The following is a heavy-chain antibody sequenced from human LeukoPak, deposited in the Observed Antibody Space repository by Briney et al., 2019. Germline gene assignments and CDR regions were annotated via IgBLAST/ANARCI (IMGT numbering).Heavy chain of an antibody. Sequence: SETLSLTCTVSGYSISSGYYWGWIRQPPGKGLKWIGSISHSGSTYYNPSLKSRVTISVDTSKNQFSLKLSSVTAADTAVYYCARLRQWLVYRYFDYWGQGTLVTVSS. J-gene: IGHJ4*02. V-gene: IGHV4-38-2*02. CDR1: GYSISSGYY. CDR3: ARLRQWLVYRYFDY. CDR2: ISHSGST. D-gene: IGHD6-19*01.